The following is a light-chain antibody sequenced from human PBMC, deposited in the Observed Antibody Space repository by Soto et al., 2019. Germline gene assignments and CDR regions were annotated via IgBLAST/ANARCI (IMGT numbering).Light chain of an antibody. J-gene: IGKJ1*01. CDR2: WAS. Sequence: DIVMTQSPDSLAVSLGERATINCKSSQSVLYSSNNKNYLAWYQQKPGQSPKVLLYWASTRESGVPDRFSGSGSGTDFTLTISTLQAEDAAVYYCQQSYSTPRTFGQGTKVEIK. CDR3: QQSYSTPRT. V-gene: IGKV4-1*01. CDR1: QSVLYSSNNKNY.